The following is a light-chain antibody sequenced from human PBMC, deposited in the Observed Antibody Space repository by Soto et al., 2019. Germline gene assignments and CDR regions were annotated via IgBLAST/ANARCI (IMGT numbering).Light chain of an antibody. V-gene: IGLV2-14*01. J-gene: IGLJ3*02. CDR3: ISYTSSSTWV. CDR1: SSDVGGYNY. Sequence: QSALTQPASVSGSPGQSITISCTGTSSDVGGYNYVSWYQQHPGKAPKLMIYEVSNRPSGVSNRFSGSKSGNTASLTVFGRQAEDAADYYCISYTSSSTWVFGGGTKLTVL. CDR2: EVS.